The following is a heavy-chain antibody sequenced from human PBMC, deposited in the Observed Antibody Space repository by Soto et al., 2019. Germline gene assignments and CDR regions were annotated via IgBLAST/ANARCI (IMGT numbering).Heavy chain of an antibody. CDR3: ASNDDILTGSYYYGMDV. V-gene: IGHV1-69*12. D-gene: IGHD3-9*01. CDR1: GGTFSRHG. J-gene: IGHJ6*02. CDR2: IPPIFGTA. Sequence: QVQLVQSGAEVKKPGYSVKVSCKASGGTFSRHGISWVRQAPGQGLEWLGGIPPIFGTANYPQKFQGRVTITADESTSTAYMELSSLRSEDTAVYYCASNDDILTGSYYYGMDVWGQGTTVTVSS.